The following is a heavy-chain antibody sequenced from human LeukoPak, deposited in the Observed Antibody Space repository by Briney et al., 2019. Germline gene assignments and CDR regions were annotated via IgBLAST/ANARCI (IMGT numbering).Heavy chain of an antibody. CDR3: ARSIVVVPAATSWFDP. D-gene: IGHD2-2*01. V-gene: IGHV4-39*01. CDR2: IYYSGST. Sequence: SETLSLTCTVSGGSISSSSYYWCWIRQPPGKGLEWIGSIYYSGSTYYNPSLKSRVTISADTSKNQFSLKLSSVTAADTAVYYCARSIVVVPAATSWFDPWGQGTLVTVSS. CDR1: GGSISSSSYY. J-gene: IGHJ5*02.